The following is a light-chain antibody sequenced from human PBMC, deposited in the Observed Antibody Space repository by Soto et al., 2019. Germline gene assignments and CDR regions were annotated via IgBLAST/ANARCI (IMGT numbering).Light chain of an antibody. CDR1: SSDVGDYNY. Sequence: QSVLTKPPSASGSPGQSVTISCTGTSSDVGDYNYVSWYQQHPGKAPKLMIYEVNKRPSGVPDRFSGSKSGNTASLTVSGLQAEYEADYYCSSYAGSLYVFGTGTKVTVL. CDR2: EVN. J-gene: IGLJ1*01. CDR3: SSYAGSLYV. V-gene: IGLV2-8*01.